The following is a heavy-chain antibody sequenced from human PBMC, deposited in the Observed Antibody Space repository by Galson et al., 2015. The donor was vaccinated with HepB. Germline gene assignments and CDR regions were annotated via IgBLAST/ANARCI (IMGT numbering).Heavy chain of an antibody. V-gene: IGHV3-23*01. D-gene: IGHD2/OR15-2a*01. J-gene: IGHJ4*02. Sequence: SLRLACAASGVTFSSSWMSWVRQAPGKGLECVAAISRTVGTSDYAESVKGRFTVSRDSSKSTLYLQMNGLRAEDTARYYCVRGTTAPDYWAQGTLVTVSS. CDR3: VRGTTAPDY. CDR2: ISRTVGTS. CDR1: GVTFSSSW.